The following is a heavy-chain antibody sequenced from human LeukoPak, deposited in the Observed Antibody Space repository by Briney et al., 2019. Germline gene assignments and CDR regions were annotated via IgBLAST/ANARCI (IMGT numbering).Heavy chain of an antibody. CDR2: ISAYNGNT. CDR3: ARDPLRDYVWGSYRYRNFDY. V-gene: IGHV1-18*01. CDR1: GYTSTSYG. D-gene: IGHD3-16*02. Sequence: GASVKVSCKASGYTSTSYGISWVRQAPGQGLEWMGWISAYNGNTNYAQKLQGRVTMTTDTSTSTAYMELRSLRSDDTAVYYCARDPLRDYVWGSYRYRNFDYWGQGTLVTVSS. J-gene: IGHJ4*02.